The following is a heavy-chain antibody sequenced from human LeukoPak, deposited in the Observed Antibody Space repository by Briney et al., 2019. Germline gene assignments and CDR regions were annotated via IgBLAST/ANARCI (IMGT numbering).Heavy chain of an antibody. J-gene: IGHJ6*03. V-gene: IGHV4-34*01. CDR1: GFTFSSYA. CDR3: AREKFSFYYYYYMDV. Sequence: GSLRLSCAASGFTFSSYAMSWIRQPPGKGLEWIGEINHSGSTNYNPSLKSRVTISVDTSKNQFSLKLSSVTAADTAVYYCAREKFSFYYYYYMDVWGKGTTVTVSS. CDR2: INHSGST.